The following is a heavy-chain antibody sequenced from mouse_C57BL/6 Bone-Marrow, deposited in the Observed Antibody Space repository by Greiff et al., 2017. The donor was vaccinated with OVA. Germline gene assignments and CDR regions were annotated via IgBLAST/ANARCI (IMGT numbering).Heavy chain of an antibody. J-gene: IGHJ3*01. CDR3: ARVGAGFFAY. CDR2: IYPGSGGT. CDR1: GYTFTSYW. V-gene: IGHV1-55*01. Sequence: QVQLQQPGAELVKPGASVKMSCKASGYTFTSYWITWVKQRPGQGLEWIGYIYPGSGGTNYNEKFKSKATLTVDTSSSTAYMQLSSLTSEDSAVYYCARVGAGFFAYWGKGTLVTVSA. D-gene: IGHD3-3*01.